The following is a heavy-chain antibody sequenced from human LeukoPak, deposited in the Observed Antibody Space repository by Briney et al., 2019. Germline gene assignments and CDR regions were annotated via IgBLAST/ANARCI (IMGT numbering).Heavy chain of an antibody. J-gene: IGHJ4*02. CDR1: GYTLTGYY. CDR3: ARSHIAAAGTPDY. CDR2: INPNSGGT. D-gene: IGHD6-13*01. V-gene: IGHV1-2*02. Sequence: ASVKVSCKASGYTLTGYYMHWVRQAPGQGLEWMGWINPNSGGTNYAQKFQGRVTMTRDTSISTAYMELSSLRSEDTAVYYCARSHIAAAGTPDYWGQGTLVTVSS.